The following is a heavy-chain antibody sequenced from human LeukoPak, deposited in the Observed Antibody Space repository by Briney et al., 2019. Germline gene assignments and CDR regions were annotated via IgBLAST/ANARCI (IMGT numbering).Heavy chain of an antibody. J-gene: IGHJ4*02. CDR1: GFTFSSYA. D-gene: IGHD2-21*01. CDR2: ISSSGSTI. Sequence: GGSLRLSCAASGFTFSSYAMHWVRQAPGKGLEWVSYISSSGSTIYYADSVKGRFTISRDNAKNSLYLQMNSLRAEDTAVYYCASSIVVVPRFDYWGQGTLVTVSS. CDR3: ASSIVVVPRFDY. V-gene: IGHV3-48*04.